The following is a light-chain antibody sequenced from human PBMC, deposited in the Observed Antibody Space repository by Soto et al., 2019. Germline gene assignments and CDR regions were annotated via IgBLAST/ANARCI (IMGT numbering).Light chain of an antibody. CDR2: DVS. Sequence: DIQMTQSPSTLSASVGDRVTITCRASQSISTWLAWYQQKPGKAPKLLIYDVSSLESGVLSRFSGSGSGTEFTLTISSLQPDDLATYYCQQYNTFWTFGQGTKVDIK. J-gene: IGKJ1*01. CDR3: QQYNTFWT. V-gene: IGKV1-5*01. CDR1: QSISTW.